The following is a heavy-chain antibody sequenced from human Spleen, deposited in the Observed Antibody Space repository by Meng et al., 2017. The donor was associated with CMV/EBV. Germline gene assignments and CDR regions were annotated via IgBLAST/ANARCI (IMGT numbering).Heavy chain of an antibody. Sequence: SFTSYGISWVRQAPGQGLEWIGWISAYNGNTNYAQKIQGRVTMTTDTSTSTAYMELRSLRSDDTAVYYCARGHSSGYYYTHQYFQHWGQGTLVTVSS. D-gene: IGHD3-22*01. CDR2: ISAYNGNT. V-gene: IGHV1-18*01. CDR3: ARGHSSGYYYTHQYFQH. CDR1: SFTSYG. J-gene: IGHJ1*01.